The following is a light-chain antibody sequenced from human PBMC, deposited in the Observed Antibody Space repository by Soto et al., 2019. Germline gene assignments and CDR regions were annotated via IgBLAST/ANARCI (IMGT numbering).Light chain of an antibody. CDR3: QQYDSYSRT. J-gene: IGKJ1*01. CDR2: DAS. Sequence: DIQMTQSPSTLSASVGDRVTMTFRASQSISSWLAWYQQKPGKAPKLLIYDASSLESGVPSRFSGSGSGTEFTLTISSLQPDDFATYYCQQYDSYSRTFGQGTKVDI. V-gene: IGKV1-5*01. CDR1: QSISSW.